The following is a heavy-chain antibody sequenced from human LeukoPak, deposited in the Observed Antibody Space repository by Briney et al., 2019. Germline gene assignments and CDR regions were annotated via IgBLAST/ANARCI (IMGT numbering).Heavy chain of an antibody. Sequence: GGSLRLSCAASGFTFSRHPMNWVRQAPGKGLEWVSYISPGTIYYADSVKGRFTISRDNAKNSLYLQMNSLRAEDTAVYYCTRDGRVAYEMDVWGQGTTVTVSS. V-gene: IGHV3-48*01. CDR1: GFTFSRHP. CDR3: TRDGRVAYEMDV. J-gene: IGHJ6*02. CDR2: ISPGTI. D-gene: IGHD2-15*01.